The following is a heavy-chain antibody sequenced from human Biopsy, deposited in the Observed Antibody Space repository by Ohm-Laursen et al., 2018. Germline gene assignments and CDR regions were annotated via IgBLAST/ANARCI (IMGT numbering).Heavy chain of an antibody. V-gene: IGHV1-18*01. J-gene: IGHJ5*02. CDR2: ISAYNGQT. CDR1: GYSLSTFG. D-gene: IGHD1/OR15-1a*01. Sequence: ASVKVSCKASGYSLSTFGLNWVRQAPGLGLEWMGWISAYNGQTSYAPNFRGRLIMTTDTSTGTAYMELRSLRSDDTAMYYCARGSRNKFDLWGQGTLVSVSA. CDR3: ARGSRNKFDL.